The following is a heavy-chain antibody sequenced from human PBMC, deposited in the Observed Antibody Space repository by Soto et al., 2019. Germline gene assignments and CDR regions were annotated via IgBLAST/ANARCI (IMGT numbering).Heavy chain of an antibody. CDR1: GFSLTTSGVA. J-gene: IGHJ4*02. CDR3: AHRRVGEPTGGAFHY. V-gene: IGHV2-5*01. CDR2: VYWNDYK. Sequence: QITLKESGPTLVKPTQTLTLTCTFSGFSLTTSGVAVGWIRQPPGKALEWLAVVYWNDYKRYSPSLKSRLTITKDTSKNQVALTMTNMDPVDTATYHCAHRRVGEPTGGAFHYWGQGTLVTVSS. D-gene: IGHD1-26*01.